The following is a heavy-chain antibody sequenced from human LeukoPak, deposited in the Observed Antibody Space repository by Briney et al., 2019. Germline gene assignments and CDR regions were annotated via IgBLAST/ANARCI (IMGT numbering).Heavy chain of an antibody. CDR2: IIPIFGTA. J-gene: IGHJ4*02. D-gene: IGHD4-17*01. V-gene: IGHV1-69*06. CDR3: ARDGDYYIDY. CDR1: GGTFSSYA. Sequence: ASVKVSCKASGGTFSSYAISWVRQAPGQGHEWMGRIIPIFGTANYAQKFQGRVTITADKSTSTAYMELSSLRSEDTAVYYCARDGDYYIDYWGQGTLVTVSS.